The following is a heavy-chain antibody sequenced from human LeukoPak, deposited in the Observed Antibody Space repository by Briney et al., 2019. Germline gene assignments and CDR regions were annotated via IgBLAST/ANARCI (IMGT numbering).Heavy chain of an antibody. V-gene: IGHV4-30-2*01. Sequence: PSGTLSLTCAVSGGSISSGGYSWSWIRQPPGKGLEWIGYIYHSGSTYYNPSLKSRVTISVDRSKNQFSLKLSSVTAADTAVYYCARYCSSTSCYLPGFDYWGQGTLVTVSS. CDR3: ARYCSSTSCYLPGFDY. CDR2: IYHSGST. J-gene: IGHJ4*02. D-gene: IGHD2-2*01. CDR1: GGSISSGGYS.